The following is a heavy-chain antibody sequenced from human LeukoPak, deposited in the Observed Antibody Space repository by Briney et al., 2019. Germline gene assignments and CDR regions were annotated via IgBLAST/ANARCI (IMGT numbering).Heavy chain of an antibody. J-gene: IGHJ4*02. CDR2: INHSGST. D-gene: IGHD1-14*01. Sequence: SETLSLTCAVYGGSFSGYYWSWIRQPPGKGLEWIGEINHSGSTNYNPPLKSRVTISVDTSKNQFSLKLSSVTAADTAVYYCARGRYFAYWGQGTLVTVSS. CDR3: ARGRYFAY. CDR1: GGSFSGYY. V-gene: IGHV4-34*01.